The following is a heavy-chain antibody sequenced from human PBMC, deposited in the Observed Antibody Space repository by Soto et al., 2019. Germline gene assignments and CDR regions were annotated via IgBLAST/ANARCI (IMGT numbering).Heavy chain of an antibody. CDR1: GCIFSSYN. CDR3: AKDGSGDFWSGYFVY. J-gene: IGHJ4*02. D-gene: IGHD3-3*01. CDR2: ISSSSSTI. Sequence: PGGSLRLSCAACGCIFSSYNMNRVRQAPGKGLEWVSYISSSSSTIYYADSVKGRFTISRDNAKNSLYLQMNSLRAEDTAVYYCAKDGSGDFWSGYFVYWGQGTQVTVSS. V-gene: IGHV3-48*01.